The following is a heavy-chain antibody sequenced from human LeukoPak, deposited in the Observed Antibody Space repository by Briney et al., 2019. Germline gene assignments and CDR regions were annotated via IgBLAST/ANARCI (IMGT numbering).Heavy chain of an antibody. J-gene: IGHJ4*02. V-gene: IGHV3-13*01. D-gene: IGHD6-19*01. Sequence: GGSLRLSCAASGFTFSSYDMHWVRQATGKGLEWVSAIGTAGDTYYPGSVKGRFTISRENAKNSLYLQMNSLRAEDTAVYYCAREGPGIYSSGWYLQHDHYFDYWGQGTLVTVSS. CDR1: GFTFSSYD. CDR3: AREGPGIYSSGWYLQHDHYFDY. CDR2: IGTAGDT.